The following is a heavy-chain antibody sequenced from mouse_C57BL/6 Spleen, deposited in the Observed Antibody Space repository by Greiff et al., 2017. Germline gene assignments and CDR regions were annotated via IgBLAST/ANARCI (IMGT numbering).Heavy chain of an antibody. Sequence: QVQLQQPGAELVKPGASVKLSCKASGYTFTRYWMHWVKQRPGQGLEWIGMIHPNSGSTNYNEKFKSKATLTVDKSSSTAYMQLSSLTSEDSAVYYCARSFITTVYYFDYWGQGTTLTVSS. D-gene: IGHD1-1*01. CDR1: GYTFTRYW. V-gene: IGHV1-64*01. J-gene: IGHJ2*01. CDR2: IHPNSGST. CDR3: ARSFITTVYYFDY.